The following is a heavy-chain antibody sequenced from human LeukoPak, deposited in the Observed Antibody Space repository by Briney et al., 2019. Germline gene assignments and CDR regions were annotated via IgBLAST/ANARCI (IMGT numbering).Heavy chain of an antibody. CDR3: ARDPTLDEEDY. V-gene: IGHV4-4*07. CDR2: IYSSGRT. J-gene: IGHJ4*02. CDR1: GGSISSYY. D-gene: IGHD2-15*01. Sequence: PSETLSLTCTVSGGSISSYYWSWIRQPAGKGLVWIGRIYSSGRTDYNPSLKSRVTMSLDTSKKQFSLNLSSVTAADTAVYYCARDPTLDEEDYWGQGTLVTVSS.